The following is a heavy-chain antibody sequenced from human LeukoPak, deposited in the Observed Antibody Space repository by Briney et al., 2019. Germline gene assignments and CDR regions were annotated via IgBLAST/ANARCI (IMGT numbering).Heavy chain of an antibody. V-gene: IGHV3-48*03. CDR1: GFTFRDYE. CDR3: VCIGYSNYVGY. J-gene: IGHJ4*02. CDR2: ISTGGTK. Sequence: GGSLRLSCTASGFTFRDYEVNWVRQAPGKGLGWISYISTGGTKHYADSVKGRFTISRDNGKNSLYLQMNSLRAEDTAVYYCVCIGYSNYVGYWGQGTLVTVSS. D-gene: IGHD2-2*03.